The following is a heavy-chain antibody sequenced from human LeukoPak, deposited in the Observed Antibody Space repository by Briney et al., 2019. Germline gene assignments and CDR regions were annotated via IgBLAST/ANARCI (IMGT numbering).Heavy chain of an antibody. CDR1: GYTLTELS. Sequence: ASVKVSCKVSGYTLTELSMHWVRQAPGKGLEWMGGFDPEDGETIYAQKFQGRVTMTKDTSTDTAYMELSSLRSEDTAVYYCATYDILTDYWGQGTLVTVSS. D-gene: IGHD3-9*01. CDR2: FDPEDGET. J-gene: IGHJ4*02. V-gene: IGHV1-24*01. CDR3: ATYDILTDY.